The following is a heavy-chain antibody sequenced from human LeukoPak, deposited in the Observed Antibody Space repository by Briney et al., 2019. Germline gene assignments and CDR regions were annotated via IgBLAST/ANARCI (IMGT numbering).Heavy chain of an antibody. Sequence: GGSLRLSCAASGFTFSSYGMHWVRQAPGKGLGWVAVIWYDGSNKYYADSVKGRFTISRDNSKNTLYLQMNSLRAEDTAVYYCAKVAAAAGTTNHGPPALEYYYMDVWGKGTTVTVSS. J-gene: IGHJ6*03. CDR1: GFTFSSYG. D-gene: IGHD6-13*01. CDR3: AKVAAAAGTTNHGPPALEYYYMDV. V-gene: IGHV3-33*06. CDR2: IWYDGSNK.